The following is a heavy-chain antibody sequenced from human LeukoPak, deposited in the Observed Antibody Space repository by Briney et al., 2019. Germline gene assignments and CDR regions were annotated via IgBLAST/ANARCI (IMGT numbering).Heavy chain of an antibody. V-gene: IGHV3-33*01. D-gene: IGHD3-16*01. CDR1: GFTFSSYG. CDR2: ILNDGSQE. J-gene: IGHJ3*02. Sequence: PGGSLRLSCAASGFTFSSYGMHWVRQAPGKGLEWVAVILNDGSQEEYADSVKGRFTISRDNSKNTLLLQMNSLRAEDTAVYYCARDDALGDNALDIWGQGTMVTVSS. CDR3: ARDDALGDNALDI.